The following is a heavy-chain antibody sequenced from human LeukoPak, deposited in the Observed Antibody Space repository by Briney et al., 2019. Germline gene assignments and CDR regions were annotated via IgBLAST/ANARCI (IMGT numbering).Heavy chain of an antibody. CDR3: ARGLSGPFDY. CDR1: GGSISSGGYY. Sequence: SETLSLTCTVSGGSISSGGYYWSWIRQHPGKGLEWFMYIYYSGRTYYNPSLKGRFTISVDTSKTQCSLKLRSVTAADTAVYYCARGLSGPFDYWGQGTLVTVSS. D-gene: IGHD3-10*01. V-gene: IGHV4-31*03. CDR2: IYYSGRT. J-gene: IGHJ4*02.